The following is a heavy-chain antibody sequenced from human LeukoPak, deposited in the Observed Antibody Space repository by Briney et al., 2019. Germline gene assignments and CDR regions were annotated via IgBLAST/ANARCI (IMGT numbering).Heavy chain of an antibody. J-gene: IGHJ6*03. CDR1: GYTFTSYY. D-gene: IGHD1-1*01. V-gene: IGHV1-46*03. Sequence: ASVKVSCKASGYTFTSYYMHWVRQAPGQGLEWMGIINPSGASTSYAQIFQGRVTITTHTSTSTAYMELSSLRSEDTAVHFCPGVPGPRHMEVWGKGTTVTVSS. CDR2: INPSGAST. CDR3: PGVPGPRHMEV.